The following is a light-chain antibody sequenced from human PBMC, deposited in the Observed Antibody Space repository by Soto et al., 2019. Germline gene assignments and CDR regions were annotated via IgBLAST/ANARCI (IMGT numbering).Light chain of an antibody. V-gene: IGKV3-11*01. CDR2: DAS. CDR3: HQRYNWHRT. J-gene: IGKJ1*01. Sequence: EIVLTQSPATLSLSPGERATLSCRASQSVSSYLAWYQQKPGQAPRLLIYDASNRATGIPARFSGSGSGTDFPLTISSLETEDFAVYYCHQRYNWHRTCGRGTKVEIK. CDR1: QSVSSY.